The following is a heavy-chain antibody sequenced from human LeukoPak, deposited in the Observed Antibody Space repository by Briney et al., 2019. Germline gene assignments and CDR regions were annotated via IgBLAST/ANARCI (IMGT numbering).Heavy chain of an antibody. CDR1: DDSITMYY. CDR3: AREANYYGSGSYFEGTFDY. J-gene: IGHJ4*02. CDR2: IYHNGIT. D-gene: IGHD3-10*01. V-gene: IGHV4-59*01. Sequence: PSETLSLTCTVSDDSITMYYWTWIRQSPGKGLEWIGYIYHNGITNYNPSLKSRVTISIDTSKNEFSLKLTSVIAADTAVYFCAREANYYGSGSYFEGTFDYWGQGSLVTVSS.